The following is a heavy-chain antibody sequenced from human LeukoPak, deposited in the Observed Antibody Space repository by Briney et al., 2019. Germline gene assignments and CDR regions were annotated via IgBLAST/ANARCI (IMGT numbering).Heavy chain of an antibody. CDR2: INHSGST. CDR3: ARVPRRGPGRAPFDY. D-gene: IGHD1-14*01. CDR1: GGSFSGYY. J-gene: IGHJ4*02. Sequence: SETLSLTCAVYGGSFSGYYWSWIRQPPGKGLEWIGEINHSGSTNYNPSLKSRVAISVDTSKNQFSLKLSSVTAADTAVYYCARVPRRGPGRAPFDYWGQGTLVTVSS. V-gene: IGHV4-34*01.